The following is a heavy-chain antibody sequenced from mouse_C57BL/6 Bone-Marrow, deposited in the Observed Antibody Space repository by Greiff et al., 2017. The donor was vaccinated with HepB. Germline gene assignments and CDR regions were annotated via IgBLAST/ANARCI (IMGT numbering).Heavy chain of an antibody. Sequence: QVQLQQSGAELVKPGASVKLSCKASGYTFTSYWMHWVKQRPGQGLEWIGMIHPNSGSTNYNEKFKSKATLTVDKSSSTAYMQLSSLTSEDSAVYYCARDDYGRFAYWGQGTLVTVSA. CDR2: IHPNSGST. CDR3: ARDDYGRFAY. D-gene: IGHD2-4*01. J-gene: IGHJ3*01. CDR1: GYTFTSYW. V-gene: IGHV1-64*01.